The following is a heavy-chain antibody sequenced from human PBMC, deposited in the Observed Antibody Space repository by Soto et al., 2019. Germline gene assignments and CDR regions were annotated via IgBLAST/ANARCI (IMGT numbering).Heavy chain of an antibody. Sequence: WGSLRVSCSASVFTCSDYGIDWIRQAPGKGLEWVAVISHEGGTQYYADSVRGRFTVSRDNSKNILYLQMDSLRPEDTAVYFCAKEGSPKVSRWDDYWGQGTLVTVSS. CDR1: VFTCSDYG. CDR3: AKEGSPKVSRWDDY. CDR2: ISHEGGTQ. V-gene: IGHV3-30*18. J-gene: IGHJ4*02. D-gene: IGHD1-26*01.